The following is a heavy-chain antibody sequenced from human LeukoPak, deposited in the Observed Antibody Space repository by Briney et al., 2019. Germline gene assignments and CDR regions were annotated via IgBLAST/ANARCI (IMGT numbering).Heavy chain of an antibody. CDR3: ARGGAARPDY. CDR1: GFSFSVSG. Sequence: KSGGSLRLSCAASGFSFSVSGMNWVRQAPGKGLEWVAYISSSSSNINYADSVRGRFTISRDNARNSLYLHMDSLRVEDMAVYYCARGGAARPDYPGPGTLVTVSS. V-gene: IGHV3-21*01. CDR2: ISSSSSNI. D-gene: IGHD6-6*01. J-gene: IGHJ4*02.